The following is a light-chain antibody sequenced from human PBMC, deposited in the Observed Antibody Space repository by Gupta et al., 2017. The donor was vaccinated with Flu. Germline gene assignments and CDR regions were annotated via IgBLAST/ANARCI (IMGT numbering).Light chain of an antibody. Sequence: DRVALSCRASQSVRTNLAWYQQKPGQSPRLLIFGASTRATGIPARFSGGGSGTDFTLTITSLQSEDFAVYYCQQYNDWPPWTFGQGTKVEVK. CDR2: GAS. V-gene: IGKV3-15*01. CDR3: QQYNDWPPWT. J-gene: IGKJ1*01. CDR1: QSVRTN.